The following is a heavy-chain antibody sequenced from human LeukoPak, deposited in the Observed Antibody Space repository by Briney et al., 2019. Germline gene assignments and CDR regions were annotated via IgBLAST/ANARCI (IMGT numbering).Heavy chain of an antibody. CDR1: GGSISSHY. D-gene: IGHD4-11*01. CDR3: ARATYSNEFDY. CDR2: IYYSGST. Sequence: SETLSLTCTVSGGSISSHYWSWIRQPPGKGLEWIGYIYYSGSTNYNPSLKSRVTISVDTSKNQFSLKLSSVTAADTAAYYCARATYSNEFDYWGQGTLVTVSS. J-gene: IGHJ4*02. V-gene: IGHV4-59*11.